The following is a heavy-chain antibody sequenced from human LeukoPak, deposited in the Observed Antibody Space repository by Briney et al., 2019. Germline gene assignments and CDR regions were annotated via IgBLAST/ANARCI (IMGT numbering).Heavy chain of an antibody. CDR3: AREKWTFDY. J-gene: IGHJ4*02. Sequence: SETLSLTCTVSGGSISSYYWSWIRQPPGKGLEWIGHIYYSGSTNYNPSLKSRVTISVDTSKNQFSLKLSSVTAADTAVYYCAREKWTFDYWGQGTLVTVSS. CDR2: IYYSGST. CDR1: GGSISSYY. V-gene: IGHV4-59*01. D-gene: IGHD1-26*01.